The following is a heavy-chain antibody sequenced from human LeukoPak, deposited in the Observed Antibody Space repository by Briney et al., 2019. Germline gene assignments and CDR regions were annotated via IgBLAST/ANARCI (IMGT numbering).Heavy chain of an antibody. CDR2: INWNGGST. J-gene: IGHJ3*02. V-gene: IGHV3-20*04. Sequence: TGGSLRLSCAHSGFTFDDYGKSWVRQGPGKGLEWVSGINWNGGSTGYADSVKGRFTISRDNAKNSLYLQMNSLRAEDTAFYYCARSDSYGHADAFDIWGQGTMVTVSS. CDR1: GFTFDDYG. D-gene: IGHD5-18*01. CDR3: ARSDSYGHADAFDI.